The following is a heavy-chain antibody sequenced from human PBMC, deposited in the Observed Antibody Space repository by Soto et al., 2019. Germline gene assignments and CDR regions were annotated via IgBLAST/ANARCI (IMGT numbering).Heavy chain of an antibody. CDR2: ISSSSSYI. CDR1: GFTFSSYS. J-gene: IGHJ6*02. CDR3: ARDLAAGDYYGMDV. Sequence: GGSLRLSCAASGFTFSSYSMDWVRQAPGKGLEWVSSISSSSSYIHYADSVKGRFTISRDNAKNSLYLQMNSLRAEDTAVYYCARDLAAGDYYGMDVWGQGTTVTV. D-gene: IGHD6-13*01. V-gene: IGHV3-21*01.